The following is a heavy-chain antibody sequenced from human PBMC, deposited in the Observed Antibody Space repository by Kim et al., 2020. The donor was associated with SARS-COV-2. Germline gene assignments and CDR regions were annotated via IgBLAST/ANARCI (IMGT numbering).Heavy chain of an antibody. J-gene: IGHJ4*02. Sequence: YADSVKGRFTNSRDNSKNTLYLQMNSLRAEDTAVYYCAKYSSSWYLVDYCGQGTLVTVSS. CDR3: AKYSSSWYLVDY. D-gene: IGHD6-13*01. V-gene: IGHV3-23*01.